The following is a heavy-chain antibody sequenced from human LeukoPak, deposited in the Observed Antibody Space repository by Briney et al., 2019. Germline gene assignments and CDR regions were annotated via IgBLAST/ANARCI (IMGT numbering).Heavy chain of an antibody. J-gene: IGHJ4*02. CDR3: ARGQWEVRGIIITHFDY. CDR1: GGSISSYY. V-gene: IGHV4-59*12. D-gene: IGHD3-10*01. CDR2: IYYTGST. Sequence: SETLSLTCTVSGGSISSYYWSWIRQPPGKGLEWIGYIYYTGSTNYNPPLKSRVTISVDTSKNQFSLTLTSVTAADTAVYYCARGQWEVRGIIITHFDYWGQGTLVTVSS.